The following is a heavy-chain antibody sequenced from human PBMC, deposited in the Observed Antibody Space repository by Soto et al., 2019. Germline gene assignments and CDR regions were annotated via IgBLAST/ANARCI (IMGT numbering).Heavy chain of an antibody. J-gene: IGHJ4*02. V-gene: IGHV3-7*01. CDR1: GFTFSNYL. CDR2: IKQDGSEK. Sequence: EVQLVESGGGLVQPGGSLRLSCAASGFTFSNYLMSWVRQAPGKGLEWVANIKQDGSEKYYVDSVNGRFTISRDNAKNSLYLQMNSLRADDPAVYYCAREKRANVYFDYWGQGTLVTVSS. CDR3: AREKRANVYFDY. D-gene: IGHD6-25*01.